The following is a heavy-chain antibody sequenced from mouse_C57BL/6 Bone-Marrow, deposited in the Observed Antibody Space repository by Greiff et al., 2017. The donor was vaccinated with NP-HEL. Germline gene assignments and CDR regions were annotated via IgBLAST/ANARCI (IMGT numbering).Heavy chain of an antibody. CDR1: GYAFSSSW. V-gene: IGHV1-82*01. CDR2: IYPGDGDT. J-gene: IGHJ2*01. CDR3: ARYDYYGSSVFDY. D-gene: IGHD1-1*01. Sequence: QVQLKQSGPELVKPGASVKISCKASGYAFSSSWMNWVKQRPGKGLEWIGRIYPGDGDTNYNGKFKGKATLTADKSSSTAYMQLSSLTSEDSAVYFCARYDYYGSSVFDYWGQGTTLTVSS.